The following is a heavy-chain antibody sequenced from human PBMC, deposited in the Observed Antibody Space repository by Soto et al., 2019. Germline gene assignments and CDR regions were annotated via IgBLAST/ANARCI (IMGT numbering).Heavy chain of an antibody. V-gene: IGHV3-11*04. CDR3: VFQGSSRCY. J-gene: IGHJ4*02. Sequence: GGSLRLSCTVSGFAFRHNYLTWIRQAPGKGLEWLSYISTSGSPAYYADSVKGRFTISRDNAKNSLYLQMNSLRAEDTAVYFPVFQGSSRCYWGQGTLVTAPQ. D-gene: IGHD6-6*01. CDR2: ISTSGSPA. CDR1: GFAFRHNY.